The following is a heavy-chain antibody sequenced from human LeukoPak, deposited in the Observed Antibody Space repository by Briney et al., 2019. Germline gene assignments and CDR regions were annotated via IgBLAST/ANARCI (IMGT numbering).Heavy chain of an antibody. Sequence: GASVKVSCKASGYTFTSYYMHWVRQAPGQGLEWMGIINPSGGSTSYAQKFQGRVTMTRDMSTSTVYMELSSLRSEDTAVYYCARVSWSELLWFGESINWFDPWGQGTLVTVSS. J-gene: IGHJ5*02. CDR1: GYTFTSYY. CDR3: ARVSWSELLWFGESINWFDP. CDR2: INPSGGST. D-gene: IGHD3-10*01. V-gene: IGHV1-46*01.